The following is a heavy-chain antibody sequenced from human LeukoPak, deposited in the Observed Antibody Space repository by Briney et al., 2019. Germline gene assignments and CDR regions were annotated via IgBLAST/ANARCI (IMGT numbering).Heavy chain of an antibody. J-gene: IGHJ4*02. CDR1: GYTFTSYG. D-gene: IGHD1-26*01. CDR2: ISAYNGNT. CDR3: ARDLVNWIVGATNDY. V-gene: IGHV1-18*01. Sequence: GASVKVSCKASGYTFTSYGISWVRQAPGQGLEWMGWISAYNGNTNYAQKLQGRVTMTTDTSTSTAYMELRSLRSDDTAVYYRARDLVNWIVGATNDYWGQGTLVTASS.